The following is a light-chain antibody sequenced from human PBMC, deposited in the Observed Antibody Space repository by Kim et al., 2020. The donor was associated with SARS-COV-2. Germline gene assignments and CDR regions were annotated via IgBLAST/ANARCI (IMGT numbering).Light chain of an antibody. CDR2: QET. CDR1: KLGNKY. J-gene: IGLJ2*01. V-gene: IGLV3-1*01. CDR3: QTWDHNPVV. Sequence: VAPGPTASVTCSGDKLGNKYACRCQQKPGQSPFLVIYQETKRPSGIPGRFSGSNAGNTATLTISGTQTLDEANYYCQTWDHNPVVFGEGTQLTVL.